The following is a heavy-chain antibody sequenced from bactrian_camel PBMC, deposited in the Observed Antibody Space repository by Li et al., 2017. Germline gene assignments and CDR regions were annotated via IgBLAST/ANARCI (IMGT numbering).Heavy chain of an antibody. CDR3: AARYGCTEPAKDPRFFDR. J-gene: IGHJ4*01. Sequence: LVESGGGSVQAGGSLRLSCGASGSICGDACVGWFRQTPGKEREGVAIIDSGGRTNYADSVKGRFTISKDNAEITLYLEMNSLKAEDTAMYYCAARYGCTEPAKDPRFFDRWGPGTQVTVS. CDR2: IDSGGRT. D-gene: IGHD3*01. V-gene: IGHV3S53*01. CDR1: GSICGDAC.